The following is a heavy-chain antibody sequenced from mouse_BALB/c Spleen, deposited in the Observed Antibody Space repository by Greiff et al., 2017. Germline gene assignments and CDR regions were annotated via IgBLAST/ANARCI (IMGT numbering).Heavy chain of an antibody. Sequence: VQLKESGPGLVKPSQSLSLTCSVTGYSITSGYYWNWIRQFPGNKLEWMGYISYDGSNNYNPSLNNRIPITRDTSKNQFFLKLNSVTTEDTATYYCARVGLRFYAMDYWGQGTSVTVSS. D-gene: IGHD1-1*01. V-gene: IGHV3-6*02. CDR1: GYSITSGYY. CDR2: ISYDGSN. J-gene: IGHJ4*01. CDR3: ARVGLRFYAMDY.